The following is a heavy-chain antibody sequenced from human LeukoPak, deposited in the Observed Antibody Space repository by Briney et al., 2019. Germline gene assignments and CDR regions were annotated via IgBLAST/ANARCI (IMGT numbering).Heavy chain of an antibody. V-gene: IGHV4-39*07. D-gene: IGHD6-6*01. J-gene: IGHJ4*02. CDR3: ARVLYSSSSESDY. Sequence: PSETLSLTCTVSGGSISTSNYYWGWIRQPPGKGLEWIGNIFYSGSTYYSPSLRSRVTISLDTSRNQFSLKLNSVTAADTAVYYCARVLYSSSSESDYWGQGTLVTVSS. CDR1: GGSISTSNYY. CDR2: IFYSGST.